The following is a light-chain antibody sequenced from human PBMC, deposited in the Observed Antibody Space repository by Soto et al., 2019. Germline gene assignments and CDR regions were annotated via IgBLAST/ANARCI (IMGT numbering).Light chain of an antibody. Sequence: EIVMTQSPATLSVSPGERATLSCRASQSVSSNLAWYQQKPGQAPRLLIYGASTRATGIPARFSGSGSGTEFTLNSSSLQSEDVAVYYCQQYNNWPPWTFGQGTKVEIK. CDR1: QSVSSN. CDR3: QQYNNWPPWT. V-gene: IGKV3-15*01. CDR2: GAS. J-gene: IGKJ1*01.